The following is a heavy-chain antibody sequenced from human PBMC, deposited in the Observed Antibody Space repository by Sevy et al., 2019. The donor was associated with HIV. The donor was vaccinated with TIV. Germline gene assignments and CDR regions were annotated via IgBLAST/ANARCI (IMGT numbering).Heavy chain of an antibody. CDR2: IIPIFGTA. J-gene: IGHJ6*02. CDR3: ARGPTVTTPGVGYYYGMDV. V-gene: IGHV1-69*13. Sequence: ASVKVSCKASGGTFSSYAISWVRQAPGQGLEWMGGIIPIFGTANYAQKFQGRVTITADESTSTAYMELSSLRSEDTAVYYCARGPTVTTPGVGYYYGMDVWGQGTTVTVPS. CDR1: GGTFSSYA. D-gene: IGHD4-17*01.